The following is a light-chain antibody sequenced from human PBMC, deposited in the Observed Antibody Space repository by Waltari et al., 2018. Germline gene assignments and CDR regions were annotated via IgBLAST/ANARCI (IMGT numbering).Light chain of an antibody. Sequence: QSALTQPRSVSGSPGQSVPISCTGTSRDVASPASFSWYQHHPGKAPKLMIYDVSERPSGVPDRFSGSQSGNTASLIISGLQADDEADYYCCSCAGTDTFWVFGGGTKLTVL. CDR1: SRDVASPAS. J-gene: IGLJ3*02. CDR3: CSCAGTDTFWV. V-gene: IGLV2-11*01. CDR2: DVS.